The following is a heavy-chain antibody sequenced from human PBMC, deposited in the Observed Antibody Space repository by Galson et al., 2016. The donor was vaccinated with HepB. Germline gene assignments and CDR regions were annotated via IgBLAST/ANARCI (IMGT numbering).Heavy chain of an antibody. Sequence: SLRLSCAASGFTFSRYEMNWVRQAPGKGLEWVAYISSSSSYIYYADSVKGRFTISRDNAKKSLYLQMNSLRAEDTAVYYCARGGGITMVRGVMPGWFDPWGQGTLVTVSS. CDR2: ISSSSSYI. J-gene: IGHJ5*02. D-gene: IGHD3-10*01. CDR1: GFTFSRYE. V-gene: IGHV3-21*04. CDR3: ARGGGITMVRGVMPGWFDP.